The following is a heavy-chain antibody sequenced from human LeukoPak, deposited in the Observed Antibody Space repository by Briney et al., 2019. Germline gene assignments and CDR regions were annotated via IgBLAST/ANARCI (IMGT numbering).Heavy chain of an antibody. CDR3: GKDLGSNGNYLDRVDY. CDR2: IWYDGSDK. Sequence: GGSLRLSCTASGFTFSSYGMHWVRQAPGKGLEWLTIIWYDGSDKYYADSVKGRFTISRDNSKNTLYLQMNSLRAEDTAVCYCGKDLGSNGNYLDRVDYWGQGTLVTVSS. D-gene: IGHD3-22*01. J-gene: IGHJ4*02. CDR1: GFTFSSYG. V-gene: IGHV3-33*06.